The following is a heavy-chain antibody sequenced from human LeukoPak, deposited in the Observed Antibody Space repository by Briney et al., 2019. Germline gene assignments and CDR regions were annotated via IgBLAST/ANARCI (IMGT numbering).Heavy chain of an antibody. CDR1: GFTFSSHW. Sequence: QPGGSLRLSCAASGFTFSSHWMSWVRQAPGKGLEWVANIKQDGSEKYYVDSVKGRFTISRDNAKNSLYLQMNSLRAEDTAVYYCARDLTSYYDSSGTLDYWGQGTLVTVSS. J-gene: IGHJ4*02. V-gene: IGHV3-7*01. CDR2: IKQDGSEK. CDR3: ARDLTSYYDSSGTLDY. D-gene: IGHD3-22*01.